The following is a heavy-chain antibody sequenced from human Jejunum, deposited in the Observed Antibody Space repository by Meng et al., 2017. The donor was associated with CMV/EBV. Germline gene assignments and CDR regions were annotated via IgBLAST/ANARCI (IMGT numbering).Heavy chain of an antibody. D-gene: IGHD2-2*01. CDR3: ARGRSTWSSYYAGTFDY. Sequence: GSGVRQAPGKGLGWNGSVSPTESIQYNPSRKSRVTISGDRSKNQFSLKLNSVTAADTAVYYCARGRSTWSSYYAGTFDYWGQGTLVTVSS. CDR2: VSPTESI. V-gene: IGHV4-4*02. J-gene: IGHJ4*02.